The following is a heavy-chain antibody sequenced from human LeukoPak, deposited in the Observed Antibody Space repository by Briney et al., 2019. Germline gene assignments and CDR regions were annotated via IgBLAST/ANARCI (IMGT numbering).Heavy chain of an antibody. CDR2: IYYGGST. J-gene: IGHJ3*02. CDR1: GYSISSGYY. D-gene: IGHD5-18*01. V-gene: IGHV4-38-2*02. Sequence: PSETLSLTCTVSGYSISSGYYWGWIRQPPEKGLEWIGSIYYGGSTYYNPSLKSRVTISVDTSKNQFSLKLRSVTAADTAVYYCARDGLWIQNAFDIWGQGTMVTVPS. CDR3: ARDGLWIQNAFDI.